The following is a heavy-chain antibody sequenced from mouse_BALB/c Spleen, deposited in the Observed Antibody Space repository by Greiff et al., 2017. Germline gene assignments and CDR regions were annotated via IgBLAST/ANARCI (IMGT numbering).Heavy chain of an antibody. J-gene: IGHJ2*01. CDR2: ISSGGST. CDR1: GFTFSSYA. V-gene: IGHV5-6-5*01. CDR3: ARGRPILLRDFDY. Sequence: EVQRVESGGGLVKPGGSLKLSCAASGFTFSSYAMSWVRQTPEKRLEWVASISSGGSTYYPDSVKGRFTISRDNARNILYLQMSSLRSEDTAMYYCARGRPILLRDFDYWGQGTTLTGSS. D-gene: IGHD1-1*01.